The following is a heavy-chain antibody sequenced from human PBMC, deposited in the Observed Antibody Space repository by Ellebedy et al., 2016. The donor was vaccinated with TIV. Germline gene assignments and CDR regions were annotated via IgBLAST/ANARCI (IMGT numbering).Heavy chain of an antibody. V-gene: IGHV1-8*01. D-gene: IGHD3-3*01. J-gene: IGHJ6*02. CDR2: INPNSGNT. Sequence: ASVKVSCKASAYTFISYDINWVRQSTGHALEWMGWINPNSGNTCYAQKFQGRVTMTRNTSTSTAYMELSSLRSEDTAVYYCARGLKQDYDFWSGYYTSPDYYYGMDVWGQGTTVTVSS. CDR1: AYTFISYD. CDR3: ARGLKQDYDFWSGYYTSPDYYYGMDV.